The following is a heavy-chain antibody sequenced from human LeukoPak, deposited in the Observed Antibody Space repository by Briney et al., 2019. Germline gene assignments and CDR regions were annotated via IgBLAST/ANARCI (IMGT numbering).Heavy chain of an antibody. Sequence: GASVKVSCKASGDSFTGYYMQGVRQAPGKGLEWMGWINPNSGGTNYAQKFQGSVTMTRDTSISTAYMELSRLRSDDTAVYYCARDHSGQCDYWGQGTLVTVSS. V-gene: IGHV1-2*02. CDR1: GDSFTGYY. CDR2: INPNSGGT. D-gene: IGHD6-19*01. CDR3: ARDHSGQCDY. J-gene: IGHJ4*02.